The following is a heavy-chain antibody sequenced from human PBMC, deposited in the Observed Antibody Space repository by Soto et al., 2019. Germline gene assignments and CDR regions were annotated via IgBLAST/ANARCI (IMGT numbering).Heavy chain of an antibody. V-gene: IGHV3-23*01. CDR3: AREFAPASPNYDS. D-gene: IGHD2-21*01. J-gene: IGHJ4*02. Sequence: EVQLLESGGHLVQPGGSLRISCAASGFTFSNYAMSWVRQAPEKGLEWVSFMSGGGGRADYAASVKGRFTISRDNSRNTLYLQMNSLRPEDSAVYYCAREFAPASPNYDSWGLGTLVTVSS. CDR2: MSGGGGRA. CDR1: GFTFSNYA.